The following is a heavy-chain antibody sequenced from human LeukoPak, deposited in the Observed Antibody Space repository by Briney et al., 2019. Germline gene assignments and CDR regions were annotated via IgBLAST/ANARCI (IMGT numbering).Heavy chain of an antibody. Sequence: SETLSLTCTVSGYSISSGYYWGWIRQPPGKGREWIGSIYHSGSTYHNPSLKSRVTISVDTSKNQFSLKLSSVTAADTAVYYCARGFRGPNFDYWGQGTLVTVSS. CDR3: ARGFRGPNFDY. CDR2: IYHSGST. CDR1: GYSISSGYY. J-gene: IGHJ4*02. V-gene: IGHV4-38-2*02. D-gene: IGHD3-10*01.